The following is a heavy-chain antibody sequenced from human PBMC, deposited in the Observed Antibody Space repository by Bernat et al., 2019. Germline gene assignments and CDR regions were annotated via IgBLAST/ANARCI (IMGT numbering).Heavy chain of an antibody. D-gene: IGHD6-13*01. Sequence: QVQLVESGGGVVQPGRSLRLSCAASGFTFSSYGMHWVRQAPGKGLEWVAVIWYDGSNKYYADSVEGRFTISRDNSKNTLYLQMNSLRAEDTAVYYCARCITAAGTGPFDYWGQGTLVTVSS. CDR3: ARCITAAGTGPFDY. CDR1: GFTFSSYG. V-gene: IGHV3-33*01. J-gene: IGHJ4*02. CDR2: IWYDGSNK.